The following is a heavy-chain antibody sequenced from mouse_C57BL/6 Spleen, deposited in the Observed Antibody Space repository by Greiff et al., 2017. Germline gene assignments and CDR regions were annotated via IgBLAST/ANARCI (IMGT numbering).Heavy chain of an antibody. Sequence: QVQLQQSGAELVRPGASVTLSCKASGYTFTDYEMHWVKQTPVHGLEWIGTIDPETGGTASNQKFKGKAILTADKSSSTAYMELRSLTSEDSAVYYCTRGVYYGSPMDYWGQGTSVTVSS. CDR1: GYTFTDYE. CDR2: IDPETGGT. V-gene: IGHV1-15*01. D-gene: IGHD1-1*01. CDR3: TRGVYYGSPMDY. J-gene: IGHJ4*01.